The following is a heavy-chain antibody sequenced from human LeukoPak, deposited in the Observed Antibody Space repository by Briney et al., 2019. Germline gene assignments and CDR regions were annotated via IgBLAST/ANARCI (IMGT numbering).Heavy chain of an antibody. CDR3: AKGPLRGTAAAIDY. CDR2: ISYDGRNK. D-gene: IGHD2-2*01. Sequence: GSLRLSCAASGFTFNNYGMHWVRQAPGKGLEWVAVISYDGRNKHYPDSVKGRFTIARDISTDTLWLQMDSLRTEDTAVYYCAKGPLRGTAAAIDYWGQGTLVTVSS. J-gene: IGHJ4*02. CDR1: GFTFNNYG. V-gene: IGHV3-30*18.